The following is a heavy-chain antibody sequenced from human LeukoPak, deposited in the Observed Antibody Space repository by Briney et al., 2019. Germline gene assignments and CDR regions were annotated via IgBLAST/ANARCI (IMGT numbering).Heavy chain of an antibody. J-gene: IGHJ4*02. D-gene: IGHD6-13*01. Sequence: SVKVSCKASGGTFSSYAMSWVRQAPGQGLEWMGGIIPIFGTANYAQKFQGRVTITTDESTSTAYTELSSLRSEDTAVYYCARGSSSWYGVTYFDYWGQGTLVTVSS. CDR3: ARGSSSWYGVTYFDY. CDR1: GGTFSSYA. V-gene: IGHV1-69*05. CDR2: IIPIFGTA.